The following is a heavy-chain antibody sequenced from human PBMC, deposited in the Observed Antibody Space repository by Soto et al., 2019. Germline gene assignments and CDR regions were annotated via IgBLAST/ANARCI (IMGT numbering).Heavy chain of an antibody. J-gene: IGHJ5*02. CDR2: MNPNSGNT. CDR3: ARALGFFGVVRYGFDP. Sequence: GASVKVSCKASGYTFTSYDINWVRQATGQGLEWMGWMNPNSGNTGYAQKFQGRVTMTRNTSISTAYMELSSLRSEDTAVYYCARALGFFGVVRYGFDPWGQGTLVTSSS. CDR1: GYTFTSYD. D-gene: IGHD3-3*01. V-gene: IGHV1-8*01.